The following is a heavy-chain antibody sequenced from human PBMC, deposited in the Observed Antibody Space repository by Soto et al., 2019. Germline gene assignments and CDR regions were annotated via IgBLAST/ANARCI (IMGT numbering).Heavy chain of an antibody. CDR3: ARGEIPRAVLRCFDWLFDY. CDR1: GFTFSSYG. D-gene: IGHD3-9*01. V-gene: IGHV3-30*03. J-gene: IGHJ4*02. CDR2: ISYDGSNK. Sequence: QVQLVESGGGVVQPGRSLRLSCAASGFTFSSYGMHWVRQAPGKGLEWVAVISYDGSNKYYADSVKGRFTISRDNSKNTLYLQMNSLRAEDTAVYYCARGEIPRAVLRCFDWLFDYWGQGTLVTVSS.